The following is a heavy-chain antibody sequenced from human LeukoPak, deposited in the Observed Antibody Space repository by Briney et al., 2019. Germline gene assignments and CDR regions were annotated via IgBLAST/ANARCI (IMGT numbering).Heavy chain of an antibody. CDR2: ISYDGSNK. Sequence: PGRSLRLSCAASGFTFSSYGMHWVRQAPGKGLEWVAVISYDGSNKYYADSVKGRFTISRDNSKNTLYLQMNSLRAEDTAVYYCAKDVFFDSSSWFDYWGQGTLVTVSS. V-gene: IGHV3-30*18. J-gene: IGHJ4*02. CDR3: AKDVFFDSSSWFDY. CDR1: GFTFSSYG. D-gene: IGHD6-13*01.